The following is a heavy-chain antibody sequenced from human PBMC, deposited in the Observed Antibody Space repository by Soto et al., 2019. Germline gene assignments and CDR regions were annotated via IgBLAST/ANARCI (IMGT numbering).Heavy chain of an antibody. D-gene: IGHD3-10*01. Sequence: SETLSLTCTVSGGSISSGGYYWSWIRQHPGKGLEWIGYIYYSGSTYYNPSLKSRVTISVDTSKNQFSLKLSSVTAADTAVYYCARAFSPGGRYYYYGMDVWGQGTTVTVSS. CDR3: ARAFSPGGRYYYYGMDV. J-gene: IGHJ6*02. V-gene: IGHV4-31*03. CDR1: GGSISSGGYY. CDR2: IYYSGST.